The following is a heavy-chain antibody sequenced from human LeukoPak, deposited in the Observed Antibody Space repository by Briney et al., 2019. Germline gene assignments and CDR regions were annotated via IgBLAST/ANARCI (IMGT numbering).Heavy chain of an antibody. CDR1: GFTFSNYG. D-gene: IGHD3-10*01. CDR3: AGSYYNVFDY. J-gene: IGHJ4*02. CDR2: IWYDGSNK. Sequence: GGSLRLSCAASGFTFSNYGMHWVRQAPGKGLEWVALIWYDGSNKYYADSVKGRFTISRDNSKNTLYLQMNSLRAEDTDVYYCAGSYYNVFDYWGQGTLVTVSS. V-gene: IGHV3-33*01.